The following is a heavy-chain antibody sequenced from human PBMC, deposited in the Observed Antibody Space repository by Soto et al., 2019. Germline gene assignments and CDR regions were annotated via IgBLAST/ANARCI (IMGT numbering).Heavy chain of an antibody. CDR3: SGAGFSTSWLGLLATGVHGVKIDY. J-gene: IGHJ4*02. Sequence: QVQLVQSGAEVKKTGASVEVSCKASGYTYISYGISWVRQAPGQGLEWMGWISAYNGKTNYAQKFQGRVTMTTDTSTSKAYMELRSLRSDYTAVYCCSGAGFSTSWLGLLATGVHGVKIDYWGQGTLVTVSS. CDR2: ISAYNGKT. V-gene: IGHV1-18*01. CDR1: GYTYISYG. D-gene: IGHD6-13*01.